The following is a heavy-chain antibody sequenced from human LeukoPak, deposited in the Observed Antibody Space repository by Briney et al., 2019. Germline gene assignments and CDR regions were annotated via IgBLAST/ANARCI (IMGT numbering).Heavy chain of an antibody. CDR2: IYHSGST. CDR1: GGSISSGGYS. D-gene: IGHD4-17*01. J-gene: IGHJ5*02. CDR3: ARDSAVTKGWSWFDP. V-gene: IGHV4-30-2*01. Sequence: SETLSLTCAVSGGSISSGGYSWSWIRQPPGKGLEWIGYIYHSGSTYYNPSLKSRVTISVDRSKNQSSLKLSSVTAADTAVYYCARDSAVTKGWSWFDPWGQGTPVTVSS.